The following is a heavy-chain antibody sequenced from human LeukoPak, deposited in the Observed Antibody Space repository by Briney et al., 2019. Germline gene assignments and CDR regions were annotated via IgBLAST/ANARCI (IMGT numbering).Heavy chain of an antibody. Sequence: GGSLRLSCAASGFTFSSYAMHWVRQAPGKGLEWVAVISYDGSNKYYADSVKGRFTISRDNSKNTLYLQMNSLRAEDTAVYYCANTGDVVVPAAIDYWGQGTLVTVSS. J-gene: IGHJ4*02. CDR1: GFTFSSYA. D-gene: IGHD2-2*01. CDR3: ANTGDVVVPAAIDY. CDR2: ISYDGSNK. V-gene: IGHV3-30-3*01.